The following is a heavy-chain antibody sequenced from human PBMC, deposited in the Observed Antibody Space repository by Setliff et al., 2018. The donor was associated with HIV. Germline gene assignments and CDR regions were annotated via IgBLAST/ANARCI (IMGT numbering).Heavy chain of an antibody. Sequence: ASVKVSCKASGYTFTSYGISWVRQAPGQGLEWMGLINPSGGRTGYAQKFQGRLTMTRDTSRSTVYMELSSLRSEDTAVYYCARCYYDSSGPTDAFDIWGQETVVTVSS. J-gene: IGHJ3*02. D-gene: IGHD3-22*01. CDR3: ARCYYDSSGPTDAFDI. V-gene: IGHV1-46*01. CDR2: INPSGGRT. CDR1: GYTFTSYG.